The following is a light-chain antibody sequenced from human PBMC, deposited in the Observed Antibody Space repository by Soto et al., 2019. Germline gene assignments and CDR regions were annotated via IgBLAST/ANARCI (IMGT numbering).Light chain of an antibody. J-gene: IGKJ5*01. Sequence: DIQMTQSPSSLSASVGDRVTITCRASQSISSYLNWYHQKPGKAPKLLIYAASSLQSGVPSRFSCSGSGTDFTLTISTLQPEDFATYYCQQSYSTPLTVGHGTRLES. CDR3: QQSYSTPLT. CDR2: AAS. V-gene: IGKV1-39*01. CDR1: QSISSY.